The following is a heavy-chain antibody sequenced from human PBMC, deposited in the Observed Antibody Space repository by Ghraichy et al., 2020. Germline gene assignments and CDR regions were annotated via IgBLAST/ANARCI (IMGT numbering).Heavy chain of an antibody. V-gene: IGHV4-4*09. Sequence: SETLSLTCTVSGGSISSYYWSWIRQPPGKGLEWIGYIYTSGSTNYNPSLKSRVTISVDTSKNQFSLKLSSVTAADTAVYYCARHVGSAFGWFDPWGQGTLVTVSS. D-gene: IGHD3-10*01. CDR1: GGSISSYY. CDR2: IYTSGST. CDR3: ARHVGSAFGWFDP. J-gene: IGHJ5*02.